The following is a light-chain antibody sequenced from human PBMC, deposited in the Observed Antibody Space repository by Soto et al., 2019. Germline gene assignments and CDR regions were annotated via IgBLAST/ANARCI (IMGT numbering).Light chain of an antibody. V-gene: IGLV2-14*01. CDR1: SSDVGAYNY. CDR2: EVS. J-gene: IGLJ1*01. Sequence: QSVLTQPASVSGSPGQSITISCTGTSSDVGAYNYVSWYQQHPGKAPKLMIYEVSNRPSGISNRFSGSKSGNTASLTISGLQAEDEADYYCSSYTSSSTLRVFGSGTKVTVL. CDR3: SSYTSSSTLRV.